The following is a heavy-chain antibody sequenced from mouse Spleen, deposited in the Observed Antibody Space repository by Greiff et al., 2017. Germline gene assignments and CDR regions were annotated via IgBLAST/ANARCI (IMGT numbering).Heavy chain of an antibody. CDR3: ARAGSSYVTFDY. D-gene: IGHD1-1*01. CDR2: IDPSDSYT. CDR1: GYTFTSYW. V-gene: IGHV1-69*01. Sequence: VQLQQPGAELVMPGASVKLSCKASGYTFTSYWMHWVKQRPGQGLEWIGEIDPSDSYTNYNQKFKGKATLTVDKSSSTAYMQLSSLTSEDSAVYYCARAGSSYVTFDYWGQGTTLTVSS. J-gene: IGHJ2*01.